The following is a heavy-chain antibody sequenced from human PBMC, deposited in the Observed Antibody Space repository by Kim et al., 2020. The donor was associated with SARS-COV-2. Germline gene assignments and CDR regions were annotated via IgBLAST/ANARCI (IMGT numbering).Heavy chain of an antibody. CDR1: GGTFSSYA. D-gene: IGHD5-12*01. V-gene: IGHV1-69*13. Sequence: SVKVSCKASGGTFSSYAISWVRQAPGQGLEWMGGIIPIFGTANYAQKFQGRVTITADESTSTAYMELSSLRSEDTAVYYCARDYSGYSGYDFIWFDPWGQGTLVTVSS. CDR3: ARDYSGYSGYDFIWFDP. CDR2: IIPIFGTA. J-gene: IGHJ5*02.